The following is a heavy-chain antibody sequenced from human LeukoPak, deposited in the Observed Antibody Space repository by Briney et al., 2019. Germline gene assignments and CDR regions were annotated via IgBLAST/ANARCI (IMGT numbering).Heavy chain of an antibody. Sequence: ASVKVSCEASGYTFTSYGISWVRQAPGQGLEWMGWISAYNGNTNYAQKLQGRVTMTTDTSTSTAYMELRSLRSDDTAVYYCAREKSSSWYLIYYYYGMDVWGQGTTVTVSS. D-gene: IGHD6-13*01. CDR3: AREKSSSWYLIYYYYGMDV. CDR1: GYTFTSYG. CDR2: ISAYNGNT. J-gene: IGHJ6*02. V-gene: IGHV1-18*01.